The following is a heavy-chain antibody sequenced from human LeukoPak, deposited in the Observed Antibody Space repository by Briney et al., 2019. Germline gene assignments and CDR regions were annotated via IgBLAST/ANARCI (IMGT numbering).Heavy chain of an antibody. CDR3: ARATRVSQWLVTY. D-gene: IGHD6-19*01. J-gene: IGHJ4*02. CDR2: ISSSSSYI. CDR1: GFTFITYS. V-gene: IGHV3-21*01. Sequence: GGSLRLSCAASGFTFITYSMNWVRQAPGKGLEGVSSISSSSSYIYYADSVKGRFTISRDNAKNSLYLQMNSLRAEDTAVYYCARATRVSQWLVTYWGQGTLVTVSS.